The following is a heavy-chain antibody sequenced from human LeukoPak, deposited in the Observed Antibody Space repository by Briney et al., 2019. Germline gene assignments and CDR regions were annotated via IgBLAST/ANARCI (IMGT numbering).Heavy chain of an antibody. CDR3: ARVPAIPPGDPYFDY. Sequence: PSETLSLTCTVSGGSISSSSYYWGWIRQPPGKGLEWIGSIYYSGSTYYNPSLKSRVTISVDTSKNQFSLKLSSVTAADTAVYYCARVPAIPPGDPYFDYWGQGTLVTVST. CDR1: GGSISSSSYY. D-gene: IGHD3-16*01. J-gene: IGHJ4*02. V-gene: IGHV4-39*07. CDR2: IYYSGST.